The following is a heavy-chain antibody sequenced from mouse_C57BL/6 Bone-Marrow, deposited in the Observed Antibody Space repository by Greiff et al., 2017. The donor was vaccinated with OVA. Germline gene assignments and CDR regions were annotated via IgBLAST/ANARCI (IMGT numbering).Heavy chain of an antibody. J-gene: IGHJ3*01. CDR3: AREKSPTGTGFAY. V-gene: IGHV1-80*01. Sequence: VQLQQSGAELVKPGASVKISCKASGYAFSSYWMNWVKQRPGKGLEWIGQIYPGDGDTNYNGKFKGKATLTADKSSSTAYMQRSSLTSEDSAVYFCAREKSPTGTGFAYWGQGTLVTVSA. CDR1: GYAFSSYW. CDR2: IYPGDGDT. D-gene: IGHD4-1*02.